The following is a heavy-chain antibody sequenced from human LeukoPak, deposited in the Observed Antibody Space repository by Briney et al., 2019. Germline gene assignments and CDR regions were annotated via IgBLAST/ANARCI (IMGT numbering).Heavy chain of an antibody. V-gene: IGHV4-39*02. Sequence: PSETLSLTCTVSGGSISSTYYYWGWIRQPPGKGLEWIGTIYYSGSTYYNPSLKSRVTISVDTSKNHFSLRLRSVTAADTAVYYCARGHYFASANYYRGWFDPWGPVSLVTVSS. CDR1: GGSISSTYYY. D-gene: IGHD3-10*01. CDR2: IYYSGST. J-gene: IGHJ5*02. CDR3: ARGHYFASANYYRGWFDP.